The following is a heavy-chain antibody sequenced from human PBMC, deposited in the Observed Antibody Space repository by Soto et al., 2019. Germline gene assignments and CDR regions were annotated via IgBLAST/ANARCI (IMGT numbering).Heavy chain of an antibody. CDR1: GGTFSSYA. CDR3: AREVRTRGYCSGGSCYPFGY. CDR2: ISAYNGNT. V-gene: IGHV1-18*01. Sequence: ASVKVSCKASGGTFSSYAISWVRQAPGQGLEWMGWISAYNGNTNYAQKLQGRVTMTTDTSTSTAYMELRSLRSDDTAVYYCAREVRTRGYCSGGSCYPFGYWGQGTLVTVSS. D-gene: IGHD2-15*01. J-gene: IGHJ4*02.